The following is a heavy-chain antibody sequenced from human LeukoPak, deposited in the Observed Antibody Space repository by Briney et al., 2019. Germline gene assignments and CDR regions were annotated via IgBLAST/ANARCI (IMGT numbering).Heavy chain of an antibody. CDR3: ASSYSSGYKNAFDI. D-gene: IGHD3-22*01. CDR1: GGSISSYY. Sequence: SETLSLTCTVSGGSISSYYWSWIRQPPGKGLEWIGYIYYSGSTNYNPSLKSRVTISVGTSKNQFSLKLSSVTAADTAVYYCASSYSSGYKNAFDIWGQGTMVTVSS. J-gene: IGHJ3*02. V-gene: IGHV4-59*01. CDR2: IYYSGST.